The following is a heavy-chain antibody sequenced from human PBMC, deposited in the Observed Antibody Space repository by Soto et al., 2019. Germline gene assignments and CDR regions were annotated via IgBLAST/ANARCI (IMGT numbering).Heavy chain of an antibody. CDR1: GFTFDDYA. CDR3: AKDSYSSGLYNPKGHYFDY. Sequence: EVQLVESGGGVVQPGRSLRLSCAASGFTFDDYAMHWVRQAPGKGLERVSGISWNSGRIGYADSVKGRFTISRDNAKNSLYLQMNSLRAEDTSLYYCAKDSYSSGLYNPKGHYFDYWGQGTLVTVSS. D-gene: IGHD6-19*01. V-gene: IGHV3-9*01. CDR2: ISWNSGRI. J-gene: IGHJ4*02.